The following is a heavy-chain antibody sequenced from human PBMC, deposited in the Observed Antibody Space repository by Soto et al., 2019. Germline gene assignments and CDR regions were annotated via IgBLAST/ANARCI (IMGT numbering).Heavy chain of an antibody. CDR2: IDPNGSYT. D-gene: IGHD6-13*01. CDR3: ARARPSIAAAGRYYYYYGMDV. Sequence: GESLKISCKGSGYNFISHWISWVRQMPGKGLEWMGWIDPNGSYTRYSPSVEGHVSITADESNRTVYLQWSSLKATDTAMYYCARARPSIAAAGRYYYYYGMDVWGQGTTVTVSS. V-gene: IGHV5-10-1*01. CDR1: GYNFISHW. J-gene: IGHJ6*02.